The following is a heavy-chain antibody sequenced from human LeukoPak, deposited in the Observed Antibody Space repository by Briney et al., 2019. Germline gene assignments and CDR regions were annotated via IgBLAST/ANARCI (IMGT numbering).Heavy chain of an antibody. J-gene: IGHJ4*02. Sequence: GGSLRLSCAASGFTFSSYAMSWVRQAPGKGLEWVSAISGSGGSTYYADSVKGQFTISRDNSRNTLYLQMNSLRAEDTAVYYCAKDGNYYDSSGYYSNPLDYWGQGTLVTVSS. V-gene: IGHV3-23*01. CDR2: ISGSGGST. CDR3: AKDGNYYDSSGYYSNPLDY. CDR1: GFTFSSYA. D-gene: IGHD3-22*01.